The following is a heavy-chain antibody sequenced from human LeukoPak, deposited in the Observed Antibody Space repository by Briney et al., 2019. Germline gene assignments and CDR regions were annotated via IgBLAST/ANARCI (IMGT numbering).Heavy chain of an antibody. Sequence: PGGSLRLSCAASGFTFSNAWMSWVRQAPGKGLVWVSRINSDGTTTDYGDSVKGRFTISRDNAKNTLYLQMNSLRAEDTAVYYCARDGTPASFDYWGQGTLVTVSS. J-gene: IGHJ4*02. CDR2: INSDGTTT. CDR3: ARDGTPASFDY. CDR1: GFTFSNAW. D-gene: IGHD1-14*01. V-gene: IGHV3-74*01.